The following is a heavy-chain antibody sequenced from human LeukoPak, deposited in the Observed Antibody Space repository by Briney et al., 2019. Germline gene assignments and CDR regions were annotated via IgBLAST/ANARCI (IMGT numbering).Heavy chain of an antibody. Sequence: PWGSLRLSCAASGFSFSNYWMCWVRQAPGKGLVCVSRTNSDGSTTTYADSVKGRFTISRDNAKNTLYLQMNSLRAEDSALYYCARIRESLGLGAFDIWGQGTMVTVSS. CDR3: ARIRESLGLGAFDI. CDR1: GFSFSNYW. D-gene: IGHD7-27*01. CDR2: TNSDGSTT. V-gene: IGHV3-74*03. J-gene: IGHJ3*02.